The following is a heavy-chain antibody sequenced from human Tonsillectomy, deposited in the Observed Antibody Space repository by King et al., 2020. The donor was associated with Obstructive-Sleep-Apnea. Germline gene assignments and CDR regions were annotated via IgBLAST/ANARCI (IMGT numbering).Heavy chain of an antibody. Sequence: QLQESGPGLVKPSETLSLTCTVSGGSISTYYWSWIRQPPGKGLEWIGYIYYSVNTNYNPSPKSRVTISVDTSTNQFSLKLSSVTAADTAVYNCARVRSVRGGLYGMDVWGQGTTVTVSS. CDR2: IYYSVNT. V-gene: IGHV4-59*01. J-gene: IGHJ6*02. D-gene: IGHD3-10*01. CDR1: GGSISTYY. CDR3: ARVRSVRGGLYGMDV.